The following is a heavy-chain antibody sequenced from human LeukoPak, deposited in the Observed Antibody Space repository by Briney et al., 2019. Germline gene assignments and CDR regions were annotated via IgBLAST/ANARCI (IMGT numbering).Heavy chain of an antibody. CDR1: GDSIDDSY. D-gene: IGHD3-3*01. Sequence: SETLSLTCTISGDSIDDSYWSWIRQSPGKGLEWIGEIYHSGSTNYNPSLKSRVTISVDKSKNQFSLKLSSVTAADTAVYYCARAVRGAYDFWSDPFDYWGQGTLVTVSS. CDR3: ARAVRGAYDFWSDPFDY. CDR2: IYHSGST. V-gene: IGHV4-59*12. J-gene: IGHJ4*02.